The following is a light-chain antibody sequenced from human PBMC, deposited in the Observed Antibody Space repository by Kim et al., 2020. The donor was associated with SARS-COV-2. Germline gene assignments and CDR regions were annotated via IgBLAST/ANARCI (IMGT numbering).Light chain of an antibody. J-gene: IGLJ2*01. Sequence: SYELTQPSSVSVSPGQTARITCSGDVLAKKYARWFQQKPGQAPVLVIYKDSERPSGIPERFSGSSSGTTVTLTISGAHVEDEADYYCYSAADNLVVFGGG. CDR2: KDS. CDR1: VLAKKY. V-gene: IGLV3-27*01. CDR3: YSAADNLVV.